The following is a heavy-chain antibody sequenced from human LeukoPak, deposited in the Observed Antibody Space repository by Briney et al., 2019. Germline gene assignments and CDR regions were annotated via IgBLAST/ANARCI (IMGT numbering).Heavy chain of an antibody. Sequence: GGSLRLSCAASGFTFSSYAMSWVRQATGKGLEWVSAISGSGGSTYYADSVKGRFTISRDNSKNTLYLQMNSLRAEDTAVYYCAKDLGSSGWYNDYFDYWGQGTLVTVSS. CDR2: ISGSGGST. CDR1: GFTFSSYA. V-gene: IGHV3-23*01. CDR3: AKDLGSSGWYNDYFDY. J-gene: IGHJ4*02. D-gene: IGHD6-19*01.